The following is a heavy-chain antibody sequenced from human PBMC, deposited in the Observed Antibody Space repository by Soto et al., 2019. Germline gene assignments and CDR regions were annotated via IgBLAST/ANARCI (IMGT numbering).Heavy chain of an antibody. CDR1: GVSLTGYH. J-gene: IGHJ5*02. CDR2: VYHTGSV. V-gene: IGHV4-59*07. Sequence: SATLSLTCNVSGVSLTGYHWNWIRQPPGKTLEWIGFVYHTGSVSYNPSLKGRASISVDRSKNQFSLRLTSVNAADTAVYYCARRLNLGSFDHWGQGTLVT. CDR3: ARRLNLGSFDH. D-gene: IGHD3-10*01.